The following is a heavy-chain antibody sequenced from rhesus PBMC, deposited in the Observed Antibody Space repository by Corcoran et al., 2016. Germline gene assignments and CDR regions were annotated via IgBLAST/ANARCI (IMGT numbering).Heavy chain of an antibody. D-gene: IGHD4-29*01. CDR3: ARDRGSSYAGY. CDR2: IYGKSAST. Sequence: QVKLQQWGEGLVKPSETLSLTCAVYGGSIRGYYSWRWIRQPPGKGLEWIGYIYGKSASTNNNPSLKNRVTISKDTAKNQFSRKLSSVTAADTAVYYCARDRGSSYAGYWGQGVLVTVSS. CDR1: GGSIRGYYS. V-gene: IGHV4-73*01. J-gene: IGHJ4*01.